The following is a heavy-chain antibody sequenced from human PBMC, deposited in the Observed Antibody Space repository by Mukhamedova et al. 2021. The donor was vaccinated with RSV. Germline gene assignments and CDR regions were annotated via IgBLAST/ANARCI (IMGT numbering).Heavy chain of an antibody. J-gene: IGHJ4*02. D-gene: IGHD5-18*01. CDR2: MYPGDSDT. Sequence: GIMYPGDSDTRYSPSFQGQVTISADMSISTAYLQWSSLKASDTAIYYCARLIGDTGHDYWGQGTLITVSS. CDR3: ARLIGDTGHDY. V-gene: IGHV5-51*01.